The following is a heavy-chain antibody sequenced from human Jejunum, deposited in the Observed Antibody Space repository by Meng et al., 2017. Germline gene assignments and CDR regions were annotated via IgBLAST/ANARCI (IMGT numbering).Heavy chain of an antibody. D-gene: IGHD7-27*01. CDR1: GFPFYYYW. J-gene: IGHJ3*02. V-gene: IGHV3-7*01. Sequence: GESPKISFAAPGFPFYYYWMTRVRQAPGKGLEWVANIKNDGSDKYYVDPVKGRFTISRDNAKNSLYLQMNSLRADDTAMYYCARDSLNWASELGNFDIWGQGTMVTVSS. CDR3: ARDSLNWASELGNFDI. CDR2: IKNDGSDK.